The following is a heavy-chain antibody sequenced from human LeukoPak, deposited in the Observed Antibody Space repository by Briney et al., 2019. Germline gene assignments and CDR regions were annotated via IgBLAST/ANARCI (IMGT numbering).Heavy chain of an antibody. J-gene: IGHJ3*02. V-gene: IGHV3-15*01. CDR2: IKSKTDGGTT. Sequence: GGSLRLSCAASGFTFSNAWMSWVRQAPGKGLEWVGRIKSKTDGGTTDYAAPVKGRFTISRDDSKNTLYLQMNSLKTEDTAVYYCTAAKNYYDSSGYYIVSDAFDIWGQGTMVTVSS. D-gene: IGHD3-22*01. CDR1: GFTFSNAW. CDR3: TAAKNYYDSSGYYIVSDAFDI.